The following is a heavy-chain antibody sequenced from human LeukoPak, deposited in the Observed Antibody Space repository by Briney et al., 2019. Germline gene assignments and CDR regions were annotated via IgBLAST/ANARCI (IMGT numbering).Heavy chain of an antibody. J-gene: IGHJ4*02. CDR3: ARDDDRAREIDY. Sequence: GASVKVSCKASRDTFSKYAISWARQAPGQGLEWMGRIIPILNITHYAQKFQGRVTIAADKSTSTAYMELSSLRSEDTAVYYCARDDDRAREIDYWGQGTLVTVSS. V-gene: IGHV1-69*04. D-gene: IGHD3-22*01. CDR1: RDTFSKYA. CDR2: IIPILNIT.